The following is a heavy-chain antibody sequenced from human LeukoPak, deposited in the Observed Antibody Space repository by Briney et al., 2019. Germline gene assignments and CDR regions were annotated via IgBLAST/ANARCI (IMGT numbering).Heavy chain of an antibody. CDR3: AKHKENYGDSCLDDY. J-gene: IGHJ4*02. CDR2: IYYSGST. D-gene: IGHD4-17*01. CDR1: GGSVSSGSYY. V-gene: IGHV4-61*01. Sequence: PSETLSLTCTVSGGSVSSGSYYWSWIRQPPGKGLEWIGYIYYSGSTNYNPSLKSRVTISVDTSKNQFSLKLSSVTAADTAVYYCAKHKENYGDSCLDDYWGQGTLVTVSS.